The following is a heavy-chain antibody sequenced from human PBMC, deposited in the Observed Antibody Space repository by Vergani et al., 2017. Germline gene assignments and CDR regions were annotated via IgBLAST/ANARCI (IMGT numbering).Heavy chain of an antibody. CDR2: IYYSGST. CDR1: GGSISSYY. V-gene: IGHV4-59*01. J-gene: IGHJ4*02. Sequence: QVQLQESGPGLVKPSETLSLTCTVSGGSISSYYWSWIRQPPGKGLEWIGYIYYSGSTNYNPSLKSRVTISVDTSKNQFSLKLSSVTAADTAVYYCARGAPPLRLWEWSFDYWGQGTLVTVSS. CDR3: ARGAPPLRLWEWSFDY. D-gene: IGHD3-3*01.